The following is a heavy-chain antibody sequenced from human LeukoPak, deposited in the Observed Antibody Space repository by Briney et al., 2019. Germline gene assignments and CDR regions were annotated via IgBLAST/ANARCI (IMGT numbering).Heavy chain of an antibody. V-gene: IGHV3-23*01. Sequence: GGSLRLSCAASGFTFSSYAMSWVRQAPGEGLEWVSGISGSGGSTYYADSVKGRFTISRDNSKNTLYLQMSSLRAGDTAVYYCAQYSSGWYSVYDYWGQGTLVTVSS. CDR2: ISGSGGST. D-gene: IGHD6-19*01. CDR1: GFTFSSYA. CDR3: AQYSSGWYSVYDY. J-gene: IGHJ4*02.